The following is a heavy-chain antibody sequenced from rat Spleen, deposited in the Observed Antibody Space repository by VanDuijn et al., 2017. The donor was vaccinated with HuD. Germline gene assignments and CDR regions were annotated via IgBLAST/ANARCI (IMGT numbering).Heavy chain of an antibody. V-gene: IGHV5-17*01. CDR2: ISFDGSST. CDR1: GFNLSDYA. D-gene: IGHD4-3*01. Sequence: EVQLVESGGGLVQPERSLRLSCAASGFNLSDYAMAWVRQAPKKGLEWVATISFDGSSTYYRDSVKGRFTISRDNSKSTLYLQMDSLRSEDTATYYCARRGVWYFDFWGPGTMVTVSS. CDR3: ARRGVWYFDF. J-gene: IGHJ1*01.